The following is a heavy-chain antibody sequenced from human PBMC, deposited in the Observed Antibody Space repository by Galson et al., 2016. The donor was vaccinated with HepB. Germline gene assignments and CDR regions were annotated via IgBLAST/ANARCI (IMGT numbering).Heavy chain of an antibody. D-gene: IGHD3-10*01. V-gene: IGHV3-73*01. Sequence: SLRLSCAAPGFTFSDSAMHWVRQASGKGLEWVGRIRSKSNNYATAYAASVKGRFTISRDDSKRMAFLQMNSLKTEDTAVYYCTRVGYRLWFGAPIKDYGMDVWGQGTLVTVSS. CDR3: TRVGYRLWFGAPIKDYGMDV. CDR1: GFTFSDSA. J-gene: IGHJ6*02. CDR2: IRSKSNNYAT.